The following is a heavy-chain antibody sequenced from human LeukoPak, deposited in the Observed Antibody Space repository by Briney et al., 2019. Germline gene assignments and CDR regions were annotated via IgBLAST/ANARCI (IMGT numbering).Heavy chain of an antibody. V-gene: IGHV3-23*01. D-gene: IGHD4-17*01. CDR3: AKGRWRMTTVTTGDY. J-gene: IGHJ4*02. CDR1: GFTFSSYA. CDR2: ISGSGGST. Sequence: GGSLRLSCAASGFTFSSYAMSWVRQAPGKGLEWVSAISGSGGSTYYADSVKGRFTISRDNSKNTLYLQMNSLRAEDTAVYYCAKGRWRMTTVTTGDYRGQGTLVTVSS.